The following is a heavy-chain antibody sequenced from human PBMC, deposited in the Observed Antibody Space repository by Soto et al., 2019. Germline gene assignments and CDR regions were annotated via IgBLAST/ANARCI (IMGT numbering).Heavy chain of an antibody. CDR2: IYYSGST. CDR3: ARVITGTKSRLYYYYYYMDV. J-gene: IGHJ6*03. CDR1: GSSISSYY. V-gene: IGHV4-59*01. Sequence: PLETLSLTCTFSGSSISSYYWILIRQPPGKGLEWIGYIYYSGSTNYNPSLKSRVTISVDTSKNQFSLKLSSVTAADTAVYYCARVITGTKSRLYYYYYYMDVWGKGTTVTVSS. D-gene: IGHD1-7*01.